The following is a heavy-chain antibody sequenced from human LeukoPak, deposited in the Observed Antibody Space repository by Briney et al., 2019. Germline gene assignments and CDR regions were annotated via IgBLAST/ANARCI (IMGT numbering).Heavy chain of an antibody. Sequence: GGSLRLSCAASGFTFSSSAMSWVRQAPGKGLEWVSVISNNGGYTYYADSVQGRFTISRDNSKSTLYLQMNSLRAEDTAVYYCAKDREPYYDFWSGYCFDYWGQGTLVTVSS. CDR1: GFTFSSSA. D-gene: IGHD3-3*01. V-gene: IGHV3-23*01. CDR2: ISNNGGYT. J-gene: IGHJ4*02. CDR3: AKDREPYYDFWSGYCFDY.